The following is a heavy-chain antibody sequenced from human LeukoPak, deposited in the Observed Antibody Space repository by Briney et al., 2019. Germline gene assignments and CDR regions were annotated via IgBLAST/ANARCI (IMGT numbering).Heavy chain of an antibody. CDR1: GGSISSGGYY. D-gene: IGHD3-10*01. Sequence: SQTLSLTCTVSGGSISSGGYYWNWIRQPPGKGLEWIGYFYHSGISYYNPSLKSRVTISVDTSKNQFSLKLSSVTAADTAVYYCARGDYYGSGSYWGYWFDPWGQGTLVTVSS. CDR2: FYHSGIS. V-gene: IGHV4-30-2*01. CDR3: ARGDYYGSGSYWGYWFDP. J-gene: IGHJ5*02.